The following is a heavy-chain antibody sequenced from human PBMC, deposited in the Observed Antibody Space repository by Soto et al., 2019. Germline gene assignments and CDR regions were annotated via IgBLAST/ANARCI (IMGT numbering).Heavy chain of an antibody. CDR3: ASGGDASGHHAFDI. Sequence: ASVKVSCKASGYTFTSYYMHWVRQAPGQGLEWMGIINPSFQGHVTMSADKSINTAYQQWSSLKASDSAMYYCASGGDASGHHAFDIWGLGTMVTVSS. D-gene: IGHD6-19*01. CDR2: INP. J-gene: IGHJ3*02. V-gene: IGHV1-46*01. CDR1: GYTFTSYY.